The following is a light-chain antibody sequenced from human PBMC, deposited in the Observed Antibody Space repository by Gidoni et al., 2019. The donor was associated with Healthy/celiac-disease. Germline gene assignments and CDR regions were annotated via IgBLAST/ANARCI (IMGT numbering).Light chain of an antibody. CDR3: QQYNSLMYT. V-gene: IGKV1-5*03. CDR1: QSISSW. CDR2: KAS. Sequence: DIQMTQSPSTLSASVGDRVTITCRASQSISSWLAWYQQKPGKAPKLLIYKASSLESGVPSRFGGSGSGTEFTLTISSLQPDDFATYYCQQYNSLMYTFGQGTKLEIK. J-gene: IGKJ2*01.